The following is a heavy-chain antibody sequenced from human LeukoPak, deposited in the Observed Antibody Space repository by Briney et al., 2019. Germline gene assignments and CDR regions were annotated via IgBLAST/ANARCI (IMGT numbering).Heavy chain of an antibody. J-gene: IGHJ6*03. D-gene: IGHD5-12*01. Sequence: SETLSLTCIVFGGSINTYYWSWIRQPAGKGLEWIGRVYSSGSTNYNPSLESRVTISVDTSKNQFSLKLSSVTAADTAVYYCARDRHLSGYGYYYYYMDVWGKGTTVTVSS. CDR3: ARDRHLSGYGYYYYYMDV. V-gene: IGHV4-4*07. CDR2: VYSSGST. CDR1: GGSINTYY.